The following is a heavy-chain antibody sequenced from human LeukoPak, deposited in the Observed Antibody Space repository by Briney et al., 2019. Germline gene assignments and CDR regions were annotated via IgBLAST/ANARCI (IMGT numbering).Heavy chain of an antibody. D-gene: IGHD6-19*01. CDR2: INPNSGGT. CDR1: GYTFTGYY. J-gene: IGHJ4*02. V-gene: IGHV1-2*02. CDR3: ARPNSSGWYSLSY. Sequence: ASVKVSCKASGYTFTGYYMHWVRQAPGQGLEWMGWINPNSGGTNYAQKFQGRVTMTRDTSITTAYMELSRLRSDDTAVYYCARPNSSGWYSLSYWGQGTLVTVSS.